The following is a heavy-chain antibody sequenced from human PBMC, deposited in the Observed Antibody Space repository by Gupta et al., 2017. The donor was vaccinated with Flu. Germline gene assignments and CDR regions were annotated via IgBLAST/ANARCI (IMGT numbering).Heavy chain of an antibody. D-gene: IGHD3-22*01. V-gene: IGHV1-69*01. CDR2: IIPIFGTA. Sequence: QVQLVQSGAEVKKPGSSVKVSCKASGGTFSSYAIRWVRQAPGQGLEWMGGIIPIFGTANYAQKFQGRVTITADESTSTAYMELSSLRSEDTAVYYCARSPDSSGYYFFGYWGQGTLVTVSS. J-gene: IGHJ4*02. CDR1: GGTFSSYA. CDR3: ARSPDSSGYYFFGY.